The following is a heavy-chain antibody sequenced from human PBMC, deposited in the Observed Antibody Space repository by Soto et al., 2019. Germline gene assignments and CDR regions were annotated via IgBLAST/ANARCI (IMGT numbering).Heavy chain of an antibody. CDR1: GFTFSNAW. CDR3: TTVQPDTLGDYFDY. Sequence: GVSLRLSCAASGFTFSNAWMSWVRQAPGKGLEWVGRIKSKTDGGTTDYAAPVKGRFTISRDDSKNTLYLQMNSLKTEDTAVYYCTTVQPDTLGDYFDYWGQGTLVTVSS. V-gene: IGHV3-15*01. D-gene: IGHD1-1*01. CDR2: IKSKTDGGTT. J-gene: IGHJ4*02.